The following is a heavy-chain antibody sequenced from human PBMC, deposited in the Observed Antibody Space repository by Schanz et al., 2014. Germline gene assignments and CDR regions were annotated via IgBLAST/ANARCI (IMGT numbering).Heavy chain of an antibody. Sequence: QVQLVESGGGVVQPGRSLRLSCAASGFTFSGYGMHWVRQAPSKGLEWVAIISYDGRHKNYADSVKGRFTISRDNSKNTLHLQMNSLRVEDTAVYYCAKDDTQVNGMDVWGQGTTVTVSS. V-gene: IGHV3-30*18. CDR1: GFTFSGYG. CDR3: AKDDTQVNGMDV. J-gene: IGHJ6*02. CDR2: ISYDGRHK.